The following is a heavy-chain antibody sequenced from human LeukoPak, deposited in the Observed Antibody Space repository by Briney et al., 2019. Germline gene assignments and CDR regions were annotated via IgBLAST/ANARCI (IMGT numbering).Heavy chain of an antibody. Sequence: PSETLSLTCTVSGGSISSYYWSWIRQPPGKGLEWIGYIYYSGGTNYNPSLKSRVTISVDTSKNQFSLKLSSVTAADTAVYYCARVSSGWSTDYYFDYWGQGTLVTASS. D-gene: IGHD6-19*01. CDR2: IYYSGGT. V-gene: IGHV4-59*01. J-gene: IGHJ4*02. CDR3: ARVSSGWSTDYYFDY. CDR1: GGSISSYY.